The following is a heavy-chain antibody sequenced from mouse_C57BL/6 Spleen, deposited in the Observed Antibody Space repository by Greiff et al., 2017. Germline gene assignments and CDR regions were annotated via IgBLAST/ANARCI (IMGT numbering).Heavy chain of an antibody. J-gene: IGHJ3*01. CDR1: GYTFTDYN. CDR2: INPNNGGT. Sequence: EVKLMESGPELVKPGASVKIPCKASGYTFTDYNMDWVKQSHGKSLEWIGDINPNNGGTIYNQKFKGKATLTVDKSSSTAYMELRSLTSEDTAVYYCARWLYDYDGVFAYWGQGTLVTVSA. V-gene: IGHV1-18*01. CDR3: ARWLYDYDGVFAY. D-gene: IGHD2-4*01.